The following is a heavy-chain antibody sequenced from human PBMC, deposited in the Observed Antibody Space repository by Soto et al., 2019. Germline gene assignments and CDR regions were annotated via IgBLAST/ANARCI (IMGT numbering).Heavy chain of an antibody. CDR1: GGTFSIYA. CDR2: IIPIFAII. V-gene: IGHV1-69*17. Sequence: QVQLVQSGAEVKKPGSSVNVSCKASGGTFSIYAISWVRQAPGQGLEWMGGIIPIFAIINSAQQFQGTLTITADTSTSTAYMSLSSLRSEDTAVYYCARGAVVSPDHNIEAIYYYGMDVWGQGTTVAVS. D-gene: IGHD3-22*01. J-gene: IGHJ6*02. CDR3: ARGAVVSPDHNIEAIYYYGMDV.